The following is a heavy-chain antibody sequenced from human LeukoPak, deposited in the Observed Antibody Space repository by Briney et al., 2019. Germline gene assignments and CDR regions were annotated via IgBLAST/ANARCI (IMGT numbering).Heavy chain of an antibody. CDR2: ISYGGSNK. V-gene: IGHV3-30*03. CDR1: GFTFSSYG. J-gene: IGHJ4*02. Sequence: GGSLRLSCAASGFTFSSYGMHWVRQAPGKGLEWVAVISYGGSNKYYADSVKGRFTISRDNSKNTLHLQMNSLRAEDTAVYYCALGGQQLDYWGQGTLVTVSS. D-gene: IGHD6-13*01. CDR3: ALGGQQLDY.